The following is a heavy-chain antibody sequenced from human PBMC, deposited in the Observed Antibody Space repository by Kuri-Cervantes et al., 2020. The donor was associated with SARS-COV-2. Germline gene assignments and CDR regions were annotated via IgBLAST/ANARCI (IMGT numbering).Heavy chain of an antibody. CDR2: ISGSGGST. J-gene: IGHJ4*02. V-gene: IGHV3-23*01. CDR1: GFTFSSHA. Sequence: ETLSLTCAASGFTFSSHAMSWVRQAPGKGLEWVSAISGSGGSTYYADSVKGRFTISRDNSKNTLYLQMNSLRAEDTAVYYCAPSTGDNGYWGQGTLVTVSS. CDR3: APSTGDNGY. D-gene: IGHD7-27*01.